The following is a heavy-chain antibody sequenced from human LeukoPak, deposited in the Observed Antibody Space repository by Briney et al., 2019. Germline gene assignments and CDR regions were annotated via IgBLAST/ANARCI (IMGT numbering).Heavy chain of an antibody. J-gene: IGHJ4*02. Sequence: GGSLRLSCAASGFTVSSNYMSWVRQAPGKGLEWVSVIYSGGGTDYADSVKGRFTISRDNSKNTLYLQMNSLRAEDTAVYYCARGRLDSGTYYFDYWGQGTLVTVSS. CDR3: ARGRLDSGTYYFDY. CDR2: IYSGGGT. CDR1: GFTVSSNY. V-gene: IGHV3-53*01. D-gene: IGHD1-26*01.